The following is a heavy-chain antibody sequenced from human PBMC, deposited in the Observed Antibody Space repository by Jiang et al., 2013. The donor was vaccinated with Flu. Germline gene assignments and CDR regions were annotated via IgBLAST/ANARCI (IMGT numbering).Heavy chain of an antibody. CDR3: ARGSKFYDTLTGYSSPSFDS. V-gene: IGHV4-30-2*01. J-gene: IGHJ4*02. D-gene: IGHD3-9*01. CDR2: IYHSGST. CDR1: GGSISSGGYF. Sequence: GLVKPSRTLSLTCAVSGGSISSGGYFWSWIRQPPGKGLEWIGYIYHSGSTYYNPSLKSRVTIAVDTSKNQFSLKLTSVTAADRAVYYCARGSKFYDTLTGYSSPSFDSWGQGALV.